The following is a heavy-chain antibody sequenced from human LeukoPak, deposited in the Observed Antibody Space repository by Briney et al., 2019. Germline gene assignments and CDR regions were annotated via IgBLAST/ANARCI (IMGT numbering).Heavy chain of an antibody. V-gene: IGHV4-4*07. D-gene: IGHD3-3*01. Sequence: KPSETLSLTCTVSGGSISSYYWSWIRQPAGKGLEWIGRIYTSGSTNYNPSLKSRVTMSVDTSKNQFSLKLSSVTAADTAVYYCAREDPYDFWSGHYLFDPWGQGTLVTVSS. CDR1: GGSISSYY. J-gene: IGHJ5*02. CDR2: IYTSGST. CDR3: AREDPYDFWSGHYLFDP.